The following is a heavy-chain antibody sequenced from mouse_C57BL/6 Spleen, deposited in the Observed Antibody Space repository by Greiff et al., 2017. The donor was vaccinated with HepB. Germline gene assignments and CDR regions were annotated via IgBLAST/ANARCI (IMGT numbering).Heavy chain of an antibody. D-gene: IGHD1-1*01. CDR2: INPSNGGT. J-gene: IGHJ1*03. Sequence: QVQLQQPGTELVKPGASVKLSCKASGYTFTSYWMHWVKQRPGQGLEWIGNINPSNGGTNYNEKFKSKATLTVDNSASTAYMKLSSLTSEDSAFYYCARDYYGSSYIDVWGTGTTVTVSS. CDR1: GYTFTSYW. V-gene: IGHV1-53*01. CDR3: ARDYYGSSYIDV.